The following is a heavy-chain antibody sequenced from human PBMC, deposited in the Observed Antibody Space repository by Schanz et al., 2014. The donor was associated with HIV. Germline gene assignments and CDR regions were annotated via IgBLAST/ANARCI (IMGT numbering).Heavy chain of an antibody. D-gene: IGHD3-9*01. CDR1: GFTFDDYA. CDR2: ISWNSGSI. V-gene: IGHV3-9*01. Sequence: EVQLVESGGGLVQPGRSLRLSCAASGFTFDDYAMHWVRQAPGKGLEWVSGISWNSGSIGYADSVKGRFTISRDNAKNSLYLQMNSLRAKDTALYYCAKETEQLRYLGYFDYWGQGTLVAVSS. J-gene: IGHJ4*02. CDR3: AKETEQLRYLGYFDY.